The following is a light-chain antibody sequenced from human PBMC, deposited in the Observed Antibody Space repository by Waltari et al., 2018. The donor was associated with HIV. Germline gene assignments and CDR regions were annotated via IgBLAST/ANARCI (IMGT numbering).Light chain of an antibody. CDR2: EVS. V-gene: IGLV2-8*01. CDR3: SSYGDNIRVL. J-gene: IGLJ2*01. Sequence: QSALTQPPSASGSLGQLVTISCPGSSRRLGAYASVSWFQQHPNNSPKRLLYEVSKRPSGVPDRFSGSRSGETAFLSVSGLQPDDTAAYFCSSYGDNIRVLFGGGTNLTVL. CDR1: SRRLGAYAS.